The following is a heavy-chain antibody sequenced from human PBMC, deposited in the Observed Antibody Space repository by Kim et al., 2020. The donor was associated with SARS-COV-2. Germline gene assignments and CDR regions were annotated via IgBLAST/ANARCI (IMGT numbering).Heavy chain of an antibody. Sequence: SETLSLTCAVYGGSFSGYYWSWIRQPPGKGLEWIGEINHSGSTNYNPSLKSRVTISVDTSKNQFSLKLSSVTAADTAVYYCARGRPITMVRGVSSYFDY. V-gene: IGHV4-34*01. CDR1: GGSFSGYY. J-gene: IGHJ4*01. CDR3: ARGRPITMVRGVSSYFDY. CDR2: INHSGST. D-gene: IGHD3-10*01.